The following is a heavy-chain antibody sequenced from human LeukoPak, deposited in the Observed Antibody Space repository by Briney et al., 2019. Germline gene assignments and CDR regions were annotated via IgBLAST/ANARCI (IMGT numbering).Heavy chain of an antibody. CDR3: ARHWRVPAATVDY. D-gene: IGHD2-2*01. J-gene: IGHJ4*02. V-gene: IGHV4-34*01. CDR1: GGSFSGYY. Sequence: SETLSLTCAVYGGSFSGYYWSWIRQPPGKGLEWIGEINHSGSTNYNPSLKSRVTISVDTSKNQLSLKLSSVTAADTAVYYCARHWRVPAATVDYWGQGTLVTVSS. CDR2: INHSGST.